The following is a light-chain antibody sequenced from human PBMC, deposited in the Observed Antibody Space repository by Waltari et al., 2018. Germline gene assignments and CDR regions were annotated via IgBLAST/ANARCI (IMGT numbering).Light chain of an antibody. CDR3: QQYNSHSTWT. Sequence: DIQMTQSPSTLSASVGDRVTIPCRASQSVSSWVAWYQQKPGRAPQLLIYEASSLEGGVPSRFRGSGSGTEFTLTISSLQPDDFATYYCQQYNSHSTWTFGQGTKVEIK. CDR1: QSVSSW. V-gene: IGKV1-5*01. J-gene: IGKJ1*01. CDR2: EAS.